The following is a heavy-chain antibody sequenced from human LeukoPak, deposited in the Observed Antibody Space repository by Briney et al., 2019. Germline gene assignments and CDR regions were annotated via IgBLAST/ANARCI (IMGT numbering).Heavy chain of an antibody. CDR2: IKSKTDGGTT. Sequence: GGSLRLSCAASGFTFSNAWMSWVRQAPGKGLEWVGRIKSKTDGGTTDYAAPVKGRFTISRDDSKNTLYLQMNSLRAEDTALYYCAKDGIGGIYYDSSGYFDNWGQGTLVTVSS. CDR3: AKDGIGGIYYDSSGYFDN. D-gene: IGHD3-22*01. V-gene: IGHV3-15*01. J-gene: IGHJ4*02. CDR1: GFTFSNAW.